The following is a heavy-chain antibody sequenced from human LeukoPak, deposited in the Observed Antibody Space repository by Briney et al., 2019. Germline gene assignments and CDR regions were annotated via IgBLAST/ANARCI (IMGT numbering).Heavy chain of an antibody. CDR1: GFTFSSYA. D-gene: IGHD3-9*01. CDR3: AKDQQYYDILTGSDYYYGMDV. J-gene: IGHJ6*02. V-gene: IGHV3-23*01. Sequence: GGSLRLSCAASGFTFSSYAMSWVRQAPGKGLEWVSAISGSGGSTYYADSVKGRFTISRDNSKNTLYLQMNSLRAEDTAVYYCAKDQQYYDILTGSDYYYGMDVWGQGTTVTVSS. CDR2: ISGSGGST.